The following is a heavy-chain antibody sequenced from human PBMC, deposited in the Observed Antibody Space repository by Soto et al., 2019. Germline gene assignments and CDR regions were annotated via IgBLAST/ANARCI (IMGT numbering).Heavy chain of an antibody. Sequence: GGSLRLSCAASGFTFSSYAMSWVRQAPGKGLEWVSAISGSGGSTYYADSVKGRFTISRDNSKNTLYLQMNSLRAEDTAVYYCEKAVKTIFGGHYFDYWGQGTLVTVYS. CDR3: EKAVKTIFGGHYFDY. CDR1: GFTFSSYA. V-gene: IGHV3-23*01. J-gene: IGHJ4*02. CDR2: ISGSGGST. D-gene: IGHD3-3*01.